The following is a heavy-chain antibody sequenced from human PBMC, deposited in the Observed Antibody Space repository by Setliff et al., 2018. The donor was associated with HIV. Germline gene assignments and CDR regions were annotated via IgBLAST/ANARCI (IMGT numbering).Heavy chain of an antibody. V-gene: IGHV4-4*07. CDR2: VYHSGTT. D-gene: IGHD6-13*01. Sequence: SETLSLTCTVSGGSISSYYWGWIRQPPGKGLEWIGSVYHSGTTYYNPSLKSRVTISEDTSRNQFSLRLSSVTAADTAIYYCARVPTSSWYVTTQRTKEYFHHWGQGTLVTVSS. CDR3: ARVPTSSWYVTTQRTKEYFHH. J-gene: IGHJ1*01. CDR1: GGSISSYY.